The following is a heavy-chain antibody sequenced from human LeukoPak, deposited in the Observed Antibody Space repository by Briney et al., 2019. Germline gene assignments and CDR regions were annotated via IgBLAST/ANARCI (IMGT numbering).Heavy chain of an antibody. CDR1: GFTFSSYE. D-gene: IGHD3-22*01. V-gene: IGHV3-48*03. J-gene: IGHJ4*02. Sequence: GGSLRLSCAASGFTFSSYEMNWVRQAPGKGLEWVSYISSSGSTIYYADSVKGRFTISRDNAKNSLYLQMNSLRAEDTAVYYCARGSRGMIVVVPLDYWGQGNLVTVSS. CDR2: ISSSGSTI. CDR3: ARGSRGMIVVVPLDY.